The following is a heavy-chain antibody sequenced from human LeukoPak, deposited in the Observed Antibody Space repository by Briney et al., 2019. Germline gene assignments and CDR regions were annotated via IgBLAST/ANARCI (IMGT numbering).Heavy chain of an antibody. J-gene: IGHJ4*02. CDR3: AKAGPGSLRLDY. CDR1: GYTFSNYA. Sequence: PGGSLRLSCAPSGYTFSNYAMSWVRHAPGKGLEWVSPIRGSGGSTYYADSVKGRFTLSRDNSKNTLSLQKNTLRAESMAVYYFAKAGPGSLRLDYWGQGTLVTVYS. V-gene: IGHV3-23*01. D-gene: IGHD3-10*01. CDR2: IRGSGGST.